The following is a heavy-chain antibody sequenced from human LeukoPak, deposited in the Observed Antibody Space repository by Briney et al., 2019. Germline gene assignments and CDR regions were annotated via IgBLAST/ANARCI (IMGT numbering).Heavy chain of an antibody. CDR1: GFTFSSYA. J-gene: IGHJ4*02. Sequence: GGSLRLSCAASGFTFSSYAMSWVRQAPGKGLEWVAVISYDGSNKYYADSVKGRFTISRDNSKNTLYLQMNSLRAEDTAVYYCARDVGYCSSTSCPLGYWGQGTLVTVSS. CDR2: ISYDGSNK. D-gene: IGHD2-2*01. V-gene: IGHV3-30*04. CDR3: ARDVGYCSSTSCPLGY.